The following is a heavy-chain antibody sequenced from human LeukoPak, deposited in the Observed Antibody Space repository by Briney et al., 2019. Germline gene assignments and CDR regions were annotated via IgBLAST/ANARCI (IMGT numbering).Heavy chain of an antibody. Sequence: SETLSLTCTVSSGSFRTYYWSWIRQPPGKGLEWIGYIFYNEGTNYNPSLKSRVTISVDTSKNQFSLKLSSVTAADTAVYYCAGVSGVAVAGTEGYYMDVWGKGTTVTISS. J-gene: IGHJ6*03. V-gene: IGHV4-59*01. CDR2: IFYNEGT. CDR1: SGSFRTYY. CDR3: AGVSGVAVAGTEGYYMDV. D-gene: IGHD6-19*01.